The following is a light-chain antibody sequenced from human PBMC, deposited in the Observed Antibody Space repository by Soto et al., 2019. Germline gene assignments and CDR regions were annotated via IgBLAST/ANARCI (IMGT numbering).Light chain of an antibody. Sequence: DIQMTQSLSTLSASVGDRVTITCRASQSISTWLAWYQQKPGKAPKLLIYKASSLEGGVPSRFGGSGSGTLFNITISSLHPDDFATYYCQQYNTYPLTFGGGTTVDIK. V-gene: IGKV1-5*03. CDR1: QSISTW. CDR2: KAS. J-gene: IGKJ4*01. CDR3: QQYNTYPLT.